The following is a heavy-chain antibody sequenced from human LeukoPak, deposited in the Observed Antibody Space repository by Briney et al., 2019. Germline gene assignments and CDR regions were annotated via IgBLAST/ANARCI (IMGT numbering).Heavy chain of an antibody. D-gene: IGHD3-16*01. CDR1: GFTLSSYG. V-gene: IGHV3-33*01. Sequence: PGGSLRLSCAASGFTLSSYGMHWVRQAPGKGVEGGAVIWYDRSNKYYADCVKGRFTISRDNSKNTLYLQMNSLTAADTAVYYCPRGGAYDHVWGNQIYWGQGTLVTVSS. CDR3: PRGGAYDHVWGNQIY. CDR2: IWYDRSNK. J-gene: IGHJ4*02.